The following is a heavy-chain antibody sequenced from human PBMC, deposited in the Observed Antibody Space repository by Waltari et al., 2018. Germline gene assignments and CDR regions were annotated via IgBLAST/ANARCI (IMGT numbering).Heavy chain of an antibody. Sequence: QVQLQESGPGLVKPSEHLSRTCDVAGYSIRSGYYWGWRRQPPGQGLEWIGMIDHSGSTYQNPSLKSRLTISLDTSKNQFSLKLSSVTAADTAVFYCARHPEQLVGYWYFDLWGRGTLVTVSS. V-gene: IGHV4-38-2*01. J-gene: IGHJ2*01. CDR1: GYSIRSGYY. CDR2: IDHSGST. D-gene: IGHD6-6*01. CDR3: ARHPEQLVGYWYFDL.